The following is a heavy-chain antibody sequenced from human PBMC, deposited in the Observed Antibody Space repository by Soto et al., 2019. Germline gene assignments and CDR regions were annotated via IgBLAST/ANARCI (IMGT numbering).Heavy chain of an antibody. Sequence: RLACVSSGFTLRSYHMDRVRQAPGQGLEWISYIHISSSNIYYGDSVKGRFTLARNNAKNSLYRQMNSLRAEDTAVYYCARDLIAAARSRFDPWGQGALVTGS. D-gene: IGHD6-13*01. J-gene: IGHJ5*02. CDR3: ARDLIAAARSRFDP. CDR1: GFTLRSYH. V-gene: IGHV3-48*03. CDR2: IHISSSNI.